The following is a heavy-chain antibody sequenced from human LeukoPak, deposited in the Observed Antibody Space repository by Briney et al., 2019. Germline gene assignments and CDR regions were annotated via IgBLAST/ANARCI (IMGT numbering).Heavy chain of an antibody. CDR1: GGSISSYY. V-gene: IGHV4-4*07. CDR2: IYTSGST. CDR3: ARDFSALDYYFDY. J-gene: IGHJ4*02. Sequence: SETLSLTCTVSGGSISSYYWSWIRQPAGKGLEWIGRIYTSGSTNYNPSLKSRVTISVDKSKNQFSLKLSSVTAADTAVYYCARDFSALDYYFDYRGQGTLVTVSS. D-gene: IGHD3/OR15-3a*01.